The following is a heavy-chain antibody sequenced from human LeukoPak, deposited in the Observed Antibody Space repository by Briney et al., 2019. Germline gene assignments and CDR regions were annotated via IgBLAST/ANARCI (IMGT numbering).Heavy chain of an antibody. CDR2: IRYDGSNK. J-gene: IGHJ5*02. Sequence: GGSLRLSCAASGFTFSSYGMHWVRQAPGKGLEWVAFIRYDGSNKYYADSVKGRFTISRDNSKNTLYLQMISLRAEDTAVYYCARKRGLVVAEVNWFDPWGQGTLVTVSS. D-gene: IGHD2-15*01. CDR3: ARKRGLVVAEVNWFDP. V-gene: IGHV3-30*02. CDR1: GFTFSSYG.